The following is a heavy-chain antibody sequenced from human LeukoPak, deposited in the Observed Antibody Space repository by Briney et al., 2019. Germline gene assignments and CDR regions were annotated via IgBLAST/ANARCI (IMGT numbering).Heavy chain of an antibody. D-gene: IGHD6-6*01. CDR3: ARGVIAALALGL. CDR1: GYTFTSYD. V-gene: IGHV1-8*01. J-gene: IGHJ4*02. CDR2: MNPISGNT. Sequence: ASVKVSCKTSGYTFTSYDINWVRQATGQGLEWMGWMNPISGNTGYAQKFQGRVTMTRNTSISTAYMELSKLRYEDTAVYYCARGVIAALALGLWGQGTLVTVSS.